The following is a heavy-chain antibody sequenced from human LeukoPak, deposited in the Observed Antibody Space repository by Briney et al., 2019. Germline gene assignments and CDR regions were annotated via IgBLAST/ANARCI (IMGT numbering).Heavy chain of an antibody. CDR3: ARGYSSSWPPDY. V-gene: IGHV3-9*01. Sequence: GGSLRLSCAASGFPFSTYAMHWVRQAPGKGLEWVSGISWNSGSIGYADSVKGRFTISRDNAKNSLYLQMNSLRAEDTALYYCARGYSSSWPPDYWGQGTLVTVSS. CDR2: ISWNSGSI. J-gene: IGHJ4*02. CDR1: GFPFSTYA. D-gene: IGHD6-13*01.